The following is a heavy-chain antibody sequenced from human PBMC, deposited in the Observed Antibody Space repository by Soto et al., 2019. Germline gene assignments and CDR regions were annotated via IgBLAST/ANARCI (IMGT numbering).Heavy chain of an antibody. CDR2: INPSGGST. Sequence: ASVKVSCKASGYTFTSYYMHWVRQAPGQGLEWMGIINPSGGSTSYAQKFQGRVTMTRNTSTSTVYMELSSLRSEDTAVYYCARDPSNYYGSGTYLDYWGQGTLVTVSS. CDR3: ARDPSNYYGSGTYLDY. J-gene: IGHJ4*02. CDR1: GYTFTSYY. D-gene: IGHD3-10*01. V-gene: IGHV1-46*01.